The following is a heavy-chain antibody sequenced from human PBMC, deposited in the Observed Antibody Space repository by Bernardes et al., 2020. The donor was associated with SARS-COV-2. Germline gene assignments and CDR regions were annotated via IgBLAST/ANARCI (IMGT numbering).Heavy chain of an antibody. CDR1: GFTFNNYA. V-gene: IGHV3-23*01. CDR3: AKDRHNWNGGYFDY. CDR2: ISASGVNT. Sequence: SLILSCATSGFTFNNYAMNWVRQAPGKGLEWVSSISASGVNTDYADSVKGRFTISRDNSKNTMYLQMNSLRDEDTAVYYCAKDRHNWNGGYFDYWGQGTLVTVSS. J-gene: IGHJ4*02. D-gene: IGHD1-1*01.